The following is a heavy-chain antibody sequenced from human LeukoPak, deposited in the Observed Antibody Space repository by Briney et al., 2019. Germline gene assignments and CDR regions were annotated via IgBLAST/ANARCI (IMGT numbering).Heavy chain of an antibody. V-gene: IGHV3-30*04. J-gene: IGHJ4*02. Sequence: PGRSLRLSCAASGFIFSNYAMHWVRQAPGKGLDWVAVISYHGKDQYYADSVKGRFTISRDYSKNTLDLQMNSLRTEDTAVYYCVRQDCSGGSCYLDSWGQGTLVTVSS. D-gene: IGHD2-15*01. CDR1: GFIFSNYA. CDR2: ISYHGKDQ. CDR3: VRQDCSGGSCYLDS.